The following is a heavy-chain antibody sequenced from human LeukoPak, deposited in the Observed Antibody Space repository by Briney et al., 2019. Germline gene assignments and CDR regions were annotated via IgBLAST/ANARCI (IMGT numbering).Heavy chain of an antibody. V-gene: IGHV4-59*01. CDR3: ARGGGFSGWSYYFDS. CDR2: IYYSGSS. Sequence: ETLSLTCTFSGGSISSYYWSWIRKPPGKGLEWIGYIYYSGSSNYTPSLRSRVTISVDTSKNQFSLKLSPLPAAAPAVFYCARGGGFSGWSYYFDSWGQGTLVTVST. D-gene: IGHD6-13*01. CDR1: GGSISSYY. J-gene: IGHJ4*02.